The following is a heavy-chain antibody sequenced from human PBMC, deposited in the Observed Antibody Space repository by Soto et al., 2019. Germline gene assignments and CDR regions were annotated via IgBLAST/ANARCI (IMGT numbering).Heavy chain of an antibody. CDR3: ARPYSNYVGWFDP. J-gene: IGHJ5*02. CDR1: GFTFSDYD. CDR2: ISSSGSTM. D-gene: IGHD4-4*01. V-gene: IGHV3-11*01. Sequence: QVQLVESGGGLVKPGGSLRLFCAASGFTFSDYDMSWIRQAPGKGLEWVSYISSSGSTMYYADSLKGRFTISRDNAKNSLYLQMNSLRAEDTAVYYCARPYSNYVGWFDPWGQGTLVTVSS.